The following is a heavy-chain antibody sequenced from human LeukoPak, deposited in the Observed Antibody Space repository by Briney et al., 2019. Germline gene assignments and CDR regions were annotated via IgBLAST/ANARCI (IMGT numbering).Heavy chain of an antibody. CDR3: ARDRFYYYDSSGSGAFDI. CDR1: QFTFSNYW. J-gene: IGHJ3*02. V-gene: IGHV3-21*01. D-gene: IGHD3-22*01. Sequence: GGSLRLSCAASQFTFSNYWMSWVRQAPGKGLEWVSSITTSSSYIYYADSVRGRFTISRDNAKSSLYLQMNSLRAEDTAVYYCARDRFYYYDSSGSGAFDIWGQGTMVTVSS. CDR2: ITTSSSYI.